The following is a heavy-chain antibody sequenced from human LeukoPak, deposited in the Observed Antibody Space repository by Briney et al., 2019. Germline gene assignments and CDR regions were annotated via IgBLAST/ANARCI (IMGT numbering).Heavy chain of an antibody. Sequence: GGSLRLSCAASEFTFSSYWMSWVRQAPGKGLEWVANIKQDGGQIYYLESVKGRFTVSRDNAKNSLYLQMNSLRAEDTAVYYCAKGTSSSCYSAPNYWGQGTLVTVSS. J-gene: IGHJ4*02. V-gene: IGHV3-7*03. D-gene: IGHD2-15*01. CDR1: EFTFSSYW. CDR2: IKQDGGQI. CDR3: AKGTSSSCYSAPNY.